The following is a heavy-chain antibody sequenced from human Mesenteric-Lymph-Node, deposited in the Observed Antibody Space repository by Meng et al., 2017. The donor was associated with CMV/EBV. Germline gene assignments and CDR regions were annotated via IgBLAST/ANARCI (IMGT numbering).Heavy chain of an antibody. D-gene: IGHD2-2*01. CDR3: AGSSTSCYACNWFDP. CDR1: GYISSGGYS. V-gene: IGHV4-30-2*01. CDR2: IYHSGST. J-gene: IGHJ5*02. Sequence: GYISSGGYSWSWIRQPPGKGLEWIGYIYHSGSTYYNPSLKSRVTISVDRSKNQFSLKLSSVTAADTAVYYCAGSSTSCYACNWFDPWGQGTLVTVSS.